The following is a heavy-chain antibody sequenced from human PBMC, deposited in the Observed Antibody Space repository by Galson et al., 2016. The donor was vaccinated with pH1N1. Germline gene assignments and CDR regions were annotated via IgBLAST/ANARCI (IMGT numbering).Heavy chain of an antibody. J-gene: IGHJ3*01. D-gene: IGHD4-23*01. CDR2: ITYTSATI. Sequence: SLRLSCAASGFTFSSWHMDWVRQAPGEGLEWISFITYTSATIYYADSVKGRFTVSRDNAKNSLYLQMNRLRVEDTAVYYCARPGNYDGDRRGAFDLWGQGTMVTVSP. V-gene: IGHV3-48*04. CDR1: GFTFSSWH. CDR3: ARPGNYDGDRRGAFDL.